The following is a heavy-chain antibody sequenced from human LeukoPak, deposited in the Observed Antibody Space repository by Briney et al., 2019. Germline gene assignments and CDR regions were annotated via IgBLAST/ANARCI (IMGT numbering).Heavy chain of an antibody. D-gene: IGHD1-26*01. CDR1: GFNFRSFG. V-gene: IGHV3-30*03. CDR3: ARDPLRRGTSYLDN. CDR2: VSFERNDK. Sequence: GGSLRLSCAASGFNFRSFGFRWVRQAPGKGLEWLAIVSFERNDKYYADSVKGRFTTSGDESKNTLYLQMNSLRSEDTAVYYCARDPLRRGTSYLDNWGQGTLVTVAS. J-gene: IGHJ4*02.